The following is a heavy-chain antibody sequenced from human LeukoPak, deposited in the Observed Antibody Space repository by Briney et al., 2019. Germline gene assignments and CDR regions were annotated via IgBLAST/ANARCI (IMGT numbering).Heavy chain of an antibody. D-gene: IGHD6-6*01. CDR3: ASPRIAAGERVYYYGMDV. J-gene: IGHJ6*02. V-gene: IGHV1-18*01. Sequence: ASVKDSCKASGYTFTSYGISWVRQAPGQWLEWMGWISAYNGNTNYAQKLQGRVTMTTDTSTSTAYMELRSLRSDDTAVYYCASPRIAAGERVYYYGMDVWGQGTTVTVSS. CDR1: GYTFTSYG. CDR2: ISAYNGNT.